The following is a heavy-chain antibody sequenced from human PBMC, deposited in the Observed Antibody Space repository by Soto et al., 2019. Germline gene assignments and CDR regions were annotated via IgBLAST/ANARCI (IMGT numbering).Heavy chain of an antibody. J-gene: IGHJ4*02. Sequence: QVQLQEAGPRLVKPSQTLSLTCTVSGASITNDDFFWSWVRQHPEKGLEWLAYITYGGSIYYSPSLRSRLCVSMYKSKSQFSLNLEAMTAADTAVYYCAKMERTQLWLLVQDWGQGLLVTVSS. CDR2: ITYGGSI. CDR1: GASITNDDFF. CDR3: AKMERTQLWLLVQD. V-gene: IGHV4-31*03. D-gene: IGHD5-18*01.